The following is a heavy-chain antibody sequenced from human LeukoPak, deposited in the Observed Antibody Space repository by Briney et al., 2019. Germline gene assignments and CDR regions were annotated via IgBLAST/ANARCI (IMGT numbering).Heavy chain of an antibody. CDR2: IYSIGTT. V-gene: IGHV4-4*07. Sequence: SETLPLTCTVSSESFRSYFWGWVRQPPGKGLEWIGRIYSIGTTHYNPSLKSRVTMSMDTSTNQFSLNLKSMTAADTAVYYCGRQGYTASYYFLDYWSQGTLVAVS. J-gene: IGHJ4*02. D-gene: IGHD1-26*01. CDR3: GRQGYTASYYFLDY. CDR1: SESFRSYF.